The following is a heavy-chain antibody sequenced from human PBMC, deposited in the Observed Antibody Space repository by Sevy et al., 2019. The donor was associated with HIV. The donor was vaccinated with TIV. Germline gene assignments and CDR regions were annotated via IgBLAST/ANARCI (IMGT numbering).Heavy chain of an antibody. J-gene: IGHJ4*01. CDR2: IKEDGSAK. D-gene: IGHD1-26*01. V-gene: IGHV3-7*01. CDR1: RFTFKTYW. Sequence: VGSLRLSCAASRFTFKTYWMSWVRQAPGKGLEWVGNIKEDGSAKYYADSVRGRFTISRDNAKNSLYLQMSSLRVEDTAVYYCARDSPGYGGYSYWGQGTLVTVSS. CDR3: ARDSPGYGGYSY.